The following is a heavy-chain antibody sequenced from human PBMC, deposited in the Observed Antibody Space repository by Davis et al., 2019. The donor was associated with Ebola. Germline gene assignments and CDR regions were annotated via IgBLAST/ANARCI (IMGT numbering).Heavy chain of an antibody. CDR1: GGSFSGYY. Sequence: SETLSLTCAVYGGSFSGYYWSWIRQPPEKGLEWIGEIDHSGSTNYNPSLKSRVTISVDKSKNQFSLKLSSVTAADTAVYYCATTPRYSSHGAYFDYWGQGTLVTVSS. D-gene: IGHD4-11*01. CDR3: ATTPRYSSHGAYFDY. V-gene: IGHV4-34*01. J-gene: IGHJ4*02. CDR2: IDHSGST.